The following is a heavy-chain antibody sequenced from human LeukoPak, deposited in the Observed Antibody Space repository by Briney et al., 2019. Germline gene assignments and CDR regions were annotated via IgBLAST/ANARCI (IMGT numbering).Heavy chain of an antibody. CDR2: INTNTGNP. CDR1: GYTFTSYG. D-gene: IGHD3-3*01. V-gene: IGHV7-4-1*02. Sequence: GASVKVSCKASGYTFTSYGISWVRQAPGQGLERMGWINTNTGNPTYAQGFTGRFVFCLDTSVSTAYLQISSLKAEDTAVYYCASTYYDFWSGYYQRRNYYYYMDVWGKGTTVTVSS. J-gene: IGHJ6*03. CDR3: ASTYYDFWSGYYQRRNYYYYMDV.